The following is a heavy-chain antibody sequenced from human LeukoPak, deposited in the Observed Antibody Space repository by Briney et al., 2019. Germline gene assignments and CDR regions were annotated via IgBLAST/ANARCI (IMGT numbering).Heavy chain of an antibody. V-gene: IGHV3-23*01. D-gene: IGHD1-26*01. J-gene: IGHJ6*02. Sequence: PGGSLRLSCAASGFTFSTYAMTWVRQAPGKGLEWVSLISSSGVNTYYADSVKGRFTISRDNSRNTLSLQMNRLRDEDTAVYYCAKDVRVGGGGMDVWGQGTPVTVSS. CDR2: ISSSGVNT. CDR3: AKDVRVGGGGMDV. CDR1: GFTFSTYA.